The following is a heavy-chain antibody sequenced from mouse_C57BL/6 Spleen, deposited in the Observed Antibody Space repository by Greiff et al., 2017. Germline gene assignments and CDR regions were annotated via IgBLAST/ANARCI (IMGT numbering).Heavy chain of an antibody. CDR2: ISYDGSN. Sequence: EVQLVESGPGLVKPSQSLSLTCSVTGYSITSGYYWNWIRQFPGNKLEWMGYISYDGSNNYNPSLKNRISITRDTSKNQFFLKLNSVTTEDTATYYCARNDHAMDYWGQGTSVTVSS. CDR3: ARNDHAMDY. CDR1: GYSITSGYY. V-gene: IGHV3-6*01. J-gene: IGHJ4*01.